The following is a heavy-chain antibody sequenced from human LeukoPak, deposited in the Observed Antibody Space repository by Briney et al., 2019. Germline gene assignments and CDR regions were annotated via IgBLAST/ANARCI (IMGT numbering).Heavy chain of an antibody. CDR3: AKDPTDQYDSGTYGAFDV. V-gene: IGHV3-9*01. D-gene: IGHD3-10*01. Sequence: GGSLRLSCAISGFSVTDYAMHWVRQVPGKGLEWVSGINWNSKKMGYADSVKGRFRISRDNAKSALYLEMNSLRPEDTAFYYCAKDPTDQYDSGTYGAFDVWGQGTLVTVSS. CDR1: GFSVTDYA. CDR2: INWNSKKM. J-gene: IGHJ3*01.